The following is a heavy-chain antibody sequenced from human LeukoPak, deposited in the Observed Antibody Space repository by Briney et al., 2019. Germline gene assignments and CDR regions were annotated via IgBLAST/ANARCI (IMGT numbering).Heavy chain of an antibody. CDR1: GFTFSSYW. Sequence: ASVKVSCKASGFTFSSYWMSWVRQAPGKGLEWVANIKQDGSEKYYVDSVKGRFTISRDNAKNSLYLQMNSLRAEDTAVYYCASSTSCYSCLDNWGQGTLVTVSS. D-gene: IGHD2-2*02. J-gene: IGHJ4*02. V-gene: IGHV3-7*01. CDR2: IKQDGSEK. CDR3: ASSTSCYSCLDN.